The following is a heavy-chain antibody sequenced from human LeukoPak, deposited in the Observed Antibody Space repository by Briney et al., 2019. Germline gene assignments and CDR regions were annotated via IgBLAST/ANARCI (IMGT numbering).Heavy chain of an antibody. CDR3: ARGSYYLDC. V-gene: IGHV3-74*01. J-gene: IGHJ4*02. Sequence: PGGSLRLSCAASGFTFSSYWMHWVRQAPGKGLVWVSRINSDEGTTNYADSVKGRFTISRDNAKNTLYLQMNSLRAEDTAVYYCARGSYYLDCWGQGILVTVSS. CDR2: INSDEGTT. CDR1: GFTFSSYW.